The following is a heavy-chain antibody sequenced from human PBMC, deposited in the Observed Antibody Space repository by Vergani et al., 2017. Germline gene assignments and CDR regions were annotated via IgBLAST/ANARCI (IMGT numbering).Heavy chain of an antibody. CDR3: ARRTHDYGDYENPNDAFDI. CDR1: GGSISSGSYY. J-gene: IGHJ3*02. CDR2: IYTSGST. V-gene: IGHV4-61*02. D-gene: IGHD4-17*01. Sequence: QVQLQESGPGLVKPSQTLSLTCTVSGGSISSGSYYWSWIRQPAGKGLEWIGRIYTSGSTNYNPSLKSRVTISVDTSKNQFSLKLSSVTAADTAVYYCARRTHDYGDYENPNDAFDIWGQGTMVTVSS.